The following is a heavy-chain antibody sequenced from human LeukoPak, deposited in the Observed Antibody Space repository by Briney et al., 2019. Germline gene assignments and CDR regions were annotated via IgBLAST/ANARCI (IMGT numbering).Heavy chain of an antibody. Sequence: GGSLRLSCAASGFTFSSYSMNWVRQAPGKGLEWVSSISSSSSYIYYADSVKGRFTISRGNAKNSLYLQMSSLRAEDTAVYYCARAFVTMVRGVIITFSYYMDVWGKGTTVTVSS. CDR2: ISSSSSYI. D-gene: IGHD3-10*01. J-gene: IGHJ6*03. CDR1: GFTFSSYS. CDR3: ARAFVTMVRGVIITFSYYMDV. V-gene: IGHV3-21*01.